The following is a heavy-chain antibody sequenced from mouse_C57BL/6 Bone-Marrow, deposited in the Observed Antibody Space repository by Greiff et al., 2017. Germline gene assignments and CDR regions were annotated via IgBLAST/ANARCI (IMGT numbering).Heavy chain of an antibody. V-gene: IGHV1-82*01. Sequence: QVQLQQSGSELVKPGASVKISCKASGYAFSSSWMNWVKQRPGKGLEWIGRIYPGDGDTNYNGKFKGKATLTADKSSSTAYMQLSSLTSEDSAVYFCARLLRKAMDYWGQGTSVTVSS. CDR2: IYPGDGDT. D-gene: IGHD1-1*01. CDR1: GYAFSSSW. J-gene: IGHJ4*01. CDR3: ARLLRKAMDY.